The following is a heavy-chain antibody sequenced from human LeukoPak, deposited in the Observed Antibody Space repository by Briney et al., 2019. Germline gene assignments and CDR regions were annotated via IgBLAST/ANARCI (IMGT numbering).Heavy chain of an antibody. J-gene: IGHJ4*02. V-gene: IGHV3-7*01. CDR1: GFTFSSYW. D-gene: IGHD3-22*01. Sequence: GGSLRLSCAASGFTFSSYWMSWVRQAPGKGLEWVANIKQDGSEKYYVDSVKGRFTISRDNAKNSLYLQMNSLRAEDTAVYYCASPPLDYDSSGYSWGQGTLVTVSS. CDR3: ASPPLDYDSSGYS. CDR2: IKQDGSEK.